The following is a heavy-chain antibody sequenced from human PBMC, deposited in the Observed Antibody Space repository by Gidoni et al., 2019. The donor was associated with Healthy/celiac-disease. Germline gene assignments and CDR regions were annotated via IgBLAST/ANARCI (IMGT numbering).Heavy chain of an antibody. CDR2: ISYDGSNK. D-gene: IGHD2-21*02. CDR1: GLPFSSYG. CDR3: AKDTDSTFGYFDY. Sequence: QVQLVESGGGVVQPGRSLRLSGAAPGLPFSSYGMHWVRQAPGKGLEWVAVISYDGSNKYYADSVKGRFTISRANSKNTLYLQMNSLRAEDTAVYYCAKDTDSTFGYFDYWGQGTLVTVSS. J-gene: IGHJ4*02. V-gene: IGHV3-30*18.